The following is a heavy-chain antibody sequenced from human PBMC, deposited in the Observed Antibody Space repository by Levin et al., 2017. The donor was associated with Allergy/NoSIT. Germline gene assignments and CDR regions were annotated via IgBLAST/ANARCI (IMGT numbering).Heavy chain of an antibody. J-gene: IGHJ4*02. CDR1: GDRVSSNSAV. V-gene: IGHV6-1*01. Sequence: SQTLSLTCAISGDRVSSNSAVWHWIRQSPSRGLEWLGRTYYKSKWYYNYAVSVKSRITINPDTSKNQFSLQLNSLTPEDTAVYYCARGDQSASIWGQGTLVTVSS. CDR2: TYYKSKWYY. CDR3: ARGDQSASI.